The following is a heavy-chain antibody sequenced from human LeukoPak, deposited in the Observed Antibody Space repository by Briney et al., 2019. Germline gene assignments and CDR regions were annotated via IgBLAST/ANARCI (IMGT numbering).Heavy chain of an antibody. CDR2: ISSSGSTI. CDR1: GFTFSTYE. Sequence: GGSLRLSCAASGFTFSTYEMHWVRQAPGKGLEWVSYISSSGSTIYYADSLKGRFTISRDNAKNSLYLRMNSLRVEDTAVYYCARDYGTSSPFDYWGQGTLVTVSS. V-gene: IGHV3-48*03. J-gene: IGHJ4*02. CDR3: ARDYGTSSPFDY. D-gene: IGHD4-17*01.